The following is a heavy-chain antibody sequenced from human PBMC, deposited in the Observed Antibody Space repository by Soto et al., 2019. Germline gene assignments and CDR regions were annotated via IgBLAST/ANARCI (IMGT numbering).Heavy chain of an antibody. D-gene: IGHD3-22*01. CDR2: IYYSEST. J-gene: IGHJ3*02. CDR1: GGSISSSTYY. CDR3: ARTYYYDSSGFRYAFDI. Sequence: PSETLSLTGTVSGGSISSSTYYWGWIRKPPGKGLEWIGSIYYSESTYYNPSLKSRVTISVDTSKNQFSLKLSSVTAADTAFYYCARTYYYDSSGFRYAFDIWGQGTMVTVSS. V-gene: IGHV4-39*01.